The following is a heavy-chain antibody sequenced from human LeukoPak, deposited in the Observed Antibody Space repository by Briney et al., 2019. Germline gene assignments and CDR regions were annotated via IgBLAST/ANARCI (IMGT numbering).Heavy chain of an antibody. D-gene: IGHD3-10*01. CDR3: ARGLWFGDENPPYFDY. V-gene: IGHV4-34*01. CDR2: INRSGST. CDR1: GGSLSAYY. J-gene: IGHJ4*02. Sequence: PSETLSLTCAVYGGSLSAYYWSWIRQPPGKGLEWIGEINRSGSTNYNPSLKSRVTISVDTSKNQSSLKLSSVTAADTAVYYCARGLWFGDENPPYFDYWGQGTLVTVSS.